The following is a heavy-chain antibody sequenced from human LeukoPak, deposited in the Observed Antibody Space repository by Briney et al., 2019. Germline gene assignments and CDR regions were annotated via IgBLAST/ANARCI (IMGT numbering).Heavy chain of an antibody. V-gene: IGHV3-33*01. CDR3: ARDVGIVVVPDYSNWFDP. CDR2: IWYDGSNK. Sequence: GGSLRLSCAASGFTFSSYGMHCVRQAPGKGLEWVAVIWYDGSNKYYADSVKGRFTISRDNSKNTQYLQMNSPRAEDTAVYYCARDVGIVVVPDYSNWFDPWGQGTLVTVSS. J-gene: IGHJ5*02. D-gene: IGHD2-2*01. CDR1: GFTFSSYG.